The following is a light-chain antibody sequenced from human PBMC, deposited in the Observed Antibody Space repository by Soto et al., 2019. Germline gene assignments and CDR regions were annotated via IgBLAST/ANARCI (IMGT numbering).Light chain of an antibody. CDR2: DNN. J-gene: IGLJ1*01. Sequence: QSVLTQPPSVSAAPGQKVTVSCSGSSSNIGNNYVSWYQHFPGTAPKVLISDNNKRPSGIPDRFSGSKSGTSATLGITGLQTGDEADYYCGAWDSRLNSYVFGTGTKVTVL. CDR3: GAWDSRLNSYV. CDR1: SSNIGNNY. V-gene: IGLV1-51*01.